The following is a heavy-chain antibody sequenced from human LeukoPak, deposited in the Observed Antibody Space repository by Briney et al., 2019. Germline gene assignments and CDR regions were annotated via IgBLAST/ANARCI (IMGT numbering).Heavy chain of an antibody. J-gene: IGHJ6*02. CDR2: ISYDGSNK. CDR1: GSTFSSYA. CDR3: ARDRNYGMDV. V-gene: IGHV3-30*04. Sequence: GRSLRLSCAASGSTFSSYAMHWVRQAPGKGLEWVAVISYDGSNKYYADSVKGRFTISRDNSKNTLYLQMNSLRAEDTAVYYCARDRNYGMDVWGQGTTVTVSS.